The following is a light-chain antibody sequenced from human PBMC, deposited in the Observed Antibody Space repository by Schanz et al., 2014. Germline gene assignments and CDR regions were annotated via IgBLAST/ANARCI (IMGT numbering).Light chain of an antibody. CDR1: QSVSSN. J-gene: IGKJ1*01. Sequence: EIVMTQSPATLSVSPGERATLSCRANQSVSSNLAWYQQKPGQAPRLLIYGASTRATGIPARFSGSGSGTEFTLTISSLQSEDFAVYYCQQYNTGTFGQGTKVEI. CDR3: QQYNTGT. V-gene: IGKV3-15*01. CDR2: GAS.